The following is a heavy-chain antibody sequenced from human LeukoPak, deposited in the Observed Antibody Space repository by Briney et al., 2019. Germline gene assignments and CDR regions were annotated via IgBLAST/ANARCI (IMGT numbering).Heavy chain of an antibody. CDR1: GYSFTIYW. Sequence: GESLKISGKGSGYSFTIYWIGWVRQMPGKGLEWMGIIYPGDSDTRYSPSFQAQVTISADKSISTAYLQWSSLKASDTAMYYCARSISRGVLRYFDWLSSGYMDVWGKGTTVTVSS. CDR3: ARSISRGVLRYFDWLSSGYMDV. CDR2: IYPGDSDT. V-gene: IGHV5-51*01. J-gene: IGHJ6*03. D-gene: IGHD3-9*01.